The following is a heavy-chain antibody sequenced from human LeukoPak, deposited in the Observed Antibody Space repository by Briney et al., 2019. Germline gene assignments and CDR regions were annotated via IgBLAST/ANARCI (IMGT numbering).Heavy chain of an antibody. CDR1: GFTFSSHS. J-gene: IGHJ4*02. CDR2: ISSSRSYI. D-gene: IGHD6-13*01. CDR3: ARERGSSSWMTFDY. Sequence: GGSLRLSCAASGFTFSSHSMNWVRQAPGKGLEWGSSISSSRSYIYYADSVKGRFTISRDNAKNSLYLQMNSLRAEDTAVYYCARERGSSSWMTFDYWGQGTLVTVSS. V-gene: IGHV3-21*01.